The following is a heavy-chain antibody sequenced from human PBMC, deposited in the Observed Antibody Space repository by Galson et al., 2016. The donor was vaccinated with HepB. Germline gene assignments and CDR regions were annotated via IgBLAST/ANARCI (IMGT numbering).Heavy chain of an antibody. CDR3: ARVQVPRIHCSGVNCNPEYYFDY. D-gene: IGHD2-15*01. Sequence: ETLSLTCAVYGGSLSGYHGSWIRQPPGKGLEWIGEISHSGRTNYSPSLKSRVIISVDTSKNQFSLKLSSLTAADTAVYYCARVQVPRIHCSGVNCNPEYYFDYWGQGTLVTVSS. CDR2: ISHSGRT. V-gene: IGHV4-34*01. CDR1: GGSLSGYH. J-gene: IGHJ4*02.